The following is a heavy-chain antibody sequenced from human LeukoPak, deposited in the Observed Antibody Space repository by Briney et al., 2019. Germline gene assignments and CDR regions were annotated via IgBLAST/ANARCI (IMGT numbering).Heavy chain of an antibody. CDR1: GFNFNVYS. Sequence: GGSLRLSCAASGFNFNVYSMNWVRQAPGEGLEWISYMTSDSNTIYYADSVRGRFTISRDNAKKSVYLELSSLRADDTAMYYCSRSTEWFADYWGQGTLVTVSS. CDR2: MTSDSNTI. V-gene: IGHV3-48*01. CDR3: SRSTEWFADY. J-gene: IGHJ4*02. D-gene: IGHD3-3*01.